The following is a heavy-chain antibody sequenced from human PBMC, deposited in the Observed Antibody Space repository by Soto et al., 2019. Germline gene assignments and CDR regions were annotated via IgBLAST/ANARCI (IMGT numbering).Heavy chain of an antibody. Sequence: EVQLLESGGGLVQPGGSLRLSCAASGFTFSMYAMSWVRQAPGKGLEWVSAISGSGDRTDYADSVKGRFTISRDNSKSTLYLKMNSLRAEDTAVYYCANEGAWRLNYYYYYMDVWGKGNTVTVSS. CDR1: GFTFSMYA. V-gene: IGHV3-23*01. CDR2: ISGSGDRT. D-gene: IGHD3-3*01. J-gene: IGHJ6*03. CDR3: ANEGAWRLNYYYYYMDV.